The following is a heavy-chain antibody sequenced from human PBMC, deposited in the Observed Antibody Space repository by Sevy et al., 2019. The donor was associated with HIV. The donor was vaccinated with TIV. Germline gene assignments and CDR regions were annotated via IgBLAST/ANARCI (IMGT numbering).Heavy chain of an antibody. V-gene: IGHV3-7*01. D-gene: IGHD2-2*02. CDR1: GFIFSNYW. CDR3: AKEFCSDNICYTSLDV. Sequence: GGSLRLSCAASGFIFSNYWVTWVRQAPGKGLEWVANIKQDGSEKYYVDSVKGRFSISRDNTKNSQYLLMNSLRTEETAVYYCAKEFCSDNICYTSLDVWGQGTTVTVSS. CDR2: IKQDGSEK. J-gene: IGHJ6*02.